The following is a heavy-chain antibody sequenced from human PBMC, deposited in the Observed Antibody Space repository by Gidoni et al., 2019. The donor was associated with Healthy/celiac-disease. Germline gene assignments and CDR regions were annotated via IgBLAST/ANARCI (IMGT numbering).Heavy chain of an antibody. Sequence: QVQPVESWGGVVHPGRSLRLSCAAPGFTFSSYGMLWVRQAPGKGLAWVAVIWYDGSNKYYADSVKGRFTISRDNSKNTLYLQMNSLRAEDTAVYYCARDNNWNFNYFDYWGQGTLVTVSS. CDR1: GFTFSSYG. CDR3: ARDNNWNFNYFDY. J-gene: IGHJ4*02. CDR2: IWYDGSNK. D-gene: IGHD1-7*01. V-gene: IGHV3-33*01.